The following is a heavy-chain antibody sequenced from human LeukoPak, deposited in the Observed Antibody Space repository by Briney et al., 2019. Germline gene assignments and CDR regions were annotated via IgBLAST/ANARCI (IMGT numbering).Heavy chain of an antibody. Sequence: GESLKISCQISGYPFSDYWIGWVRQMPGRGLEWMGIIHPSNSDTRYSPSFQGQVTISADKSTTTAYLHWSSLKASDTAMYYCARLKGGTTSSFDYWGQGTLVTVSS. V-gene: IGHV5-51*01. CDR1: GYPFSDYW. CDR2: IHPSNSDT. J-gene: IGHJ4*02. D-gene: IGHD2-2*01. CDR3: ARLKGGTTSSFDY.